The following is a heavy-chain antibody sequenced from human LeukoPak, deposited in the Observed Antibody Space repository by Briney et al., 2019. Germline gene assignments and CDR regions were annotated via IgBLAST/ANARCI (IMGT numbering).Heavy chain of an antibody. CDR2: ISGSSSYI. Sequence: GGSLRLSCAASGFTFSSYSMNWVRQAPGKGLEWFSSISGSSSYIYYADSVKGRFAISRHNAKNSLYLQMNSLRAEDTAVYYCARVPAGVIGMKDAFDIWGQGTMVTVSS. D-gene: IGHD3-16*02. CDR3: ARVPAGVIGMKDAFDI. CDR1: GFTFSSYS. J-gene: IGHJ3*02. V-gene: IGHV3-21*01.